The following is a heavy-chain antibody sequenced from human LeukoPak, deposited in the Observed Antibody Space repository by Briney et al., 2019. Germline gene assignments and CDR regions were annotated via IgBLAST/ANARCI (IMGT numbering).Heavy chain of an antibody. CDR2: ISGSGGST. CDR3: AKSVHSGWYASGYFDY. D-gene: IGHD6-19*01. J-gene: IGHJ4*02. V-gene: IGHV3-23*01. Sequence: PGGSLRLSCAASGFTFSSYAMSWVRQAPGKGLEWVSAISGSGGSTYYADSVKGRFTISRDNSKNTLYLQMNSLRAEDTAVYYCAKSVHSGWYASGYFDYWGQGTLVTVSS. CDR1: GFTFSSYA.